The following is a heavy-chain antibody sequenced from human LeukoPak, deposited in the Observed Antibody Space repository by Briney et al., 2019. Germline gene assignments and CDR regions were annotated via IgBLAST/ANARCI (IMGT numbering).Heavy chain of an antibody. Sequence: ASVKVSCKVSGDTFTSYYMHWVRQAPGQGLEWMGIINPSGGSTSYAQKFQGRVTMTRDTSTSTVYMELSSLRSEDTAVYYCARAVTSGIAVAGTEYWGQGTLVTVSS. CDR1: GDTFTSYY. J-gene: IGHJ4*02. D-gene: IGHD6-19*01. CDR2: INPSGGST. V-gene: IGHV1-46*01. CDR3: ARAVTSGIAVAGTEY.